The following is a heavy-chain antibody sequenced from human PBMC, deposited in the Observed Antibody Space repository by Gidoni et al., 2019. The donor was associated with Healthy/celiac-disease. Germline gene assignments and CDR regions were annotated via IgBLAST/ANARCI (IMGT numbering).Heavy chain of an antibody. CDR1: GFPFSSSA. D-gene: IGHD3-22*01. CDR2: ISYDGSNK. CDR3: ARARYYYDSSGYYSGYYFDY. V-gene: IGHV3-30-3*01. Sequence: QVQLVESGGGVVQPGRSLRLSCAAAGFPFSSSASHWVRQAPGKGLEWVAVISYDGSNKYYADSVKGRFTISRDNSKNTLYLQMNSLRAEDTAVYYCARARYYYDSSGYYSGYYFDYWGQGTLVTVSS. J-gene: IGHJ4*02.